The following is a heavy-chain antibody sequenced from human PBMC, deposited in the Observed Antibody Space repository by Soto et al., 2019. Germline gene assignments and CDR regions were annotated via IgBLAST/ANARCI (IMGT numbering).Heavy chain of an antibody. CDR3: ARHGSSSSV. CDR2: IYPDQSRA. Sequence: GESLKISCKCSGYRFSTFWIGWVRQMPGKGLEWVAIIYPDQSRAMYSPAFQGQVTISVDKSISTAYLQWSSLKASDTAMYYCARHGSSSSVWGQGTLVTVSS. V-gene: IGHV5-51*01. CDR1: GYRFSTFW. D-gene: IGHD6-6*01. J-gene: IGHJ4*02.